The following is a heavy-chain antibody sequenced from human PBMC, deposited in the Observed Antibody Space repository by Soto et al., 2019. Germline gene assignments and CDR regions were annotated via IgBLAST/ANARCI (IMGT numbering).Heavy chain of an antibody. J-gene: IGHJ4*02. CDR1: GFTFSSYA. Sequence: GGSLRLSCSASGFTFSSYALHWVRQAPGKGLEYVSAISSNGGSTYYADYVKGRFTISRDNSKNTLYLQMSSLRAEDTAVYYCVKEGGGGIRGPFDYWGQVTLVTVSS. D-gene: IGHD2-21*01. V-gene: IGHV3-64D*08. CDR3: VKEGGGGIRGPFDY. CDR2: ISSNGGST.